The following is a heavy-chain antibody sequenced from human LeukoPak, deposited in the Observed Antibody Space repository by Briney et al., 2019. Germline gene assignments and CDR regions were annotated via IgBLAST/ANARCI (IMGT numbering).Heavy chain of an antibody. CDR1: GGSTSSYY. V-gene: IGHV4-59*01. CDR3: TWNNYYSESPNYHRCLKSRITLSVNTAKNQFTLKLSAVTAADSGVYYCTGLQGSADAFDI. D-gene: IGHD1/OR15-1a*01. J-gene: IGHJ3*02. Sequence: SETLSLTCPVSGGSTSSYYWCWSRQPPGKGLGWVGYIYYSGSTNYNPTLKSRVTISVDTSTNTFSLKLRPVTAADTAVSYCTWNNYYSESPNYHRCLKSRITLSVNTAKNQFTLKLSAVTAADSGVYYCTGLQGSADAFDIWGQGTMVTVSS. CDR2: IYYSGST.